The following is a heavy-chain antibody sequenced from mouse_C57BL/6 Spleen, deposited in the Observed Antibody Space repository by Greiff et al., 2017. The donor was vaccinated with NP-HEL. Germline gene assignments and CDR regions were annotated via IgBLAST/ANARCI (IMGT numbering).Heavy chain of an antibody. CDR3: AREGSSYYFDY. V-gene: IGHV5-4*01. CDR1: GFTFSSYA. D-gene: IGHD1-2*01. J-gene: IGHJ2*01. CDR2: ISDGGSYT. Sequence: EVHLVESGGGLVKPGGSLKLSCAASGFTFSSYAMSWVRQTPEKRLEWVATISDGGSYTYYPDNVKGRFTISRDNAKNNLYLQMSQLKSEDTAMYYCAREGSSYYFDYWGQGTTLTVSS.